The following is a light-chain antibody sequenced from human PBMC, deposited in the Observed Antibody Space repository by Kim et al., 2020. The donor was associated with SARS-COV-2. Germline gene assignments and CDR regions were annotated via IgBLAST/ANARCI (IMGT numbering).Light chain of an antibody. CDR2: DVT. J-gene: IGLJ1*01. V-gene: IGLV2-14*01. CDR1: SSDIGGYNY. CDR3: FSYTSTGTYV. Sequence: LTQPASVSGSPGQSITISCTGTSSDIGGYNYVSWYQQDPGKAPKLMIYDVTKWPSGVSDRFSGSKSGNTASLTISGLQAEDEADYYCFSYTSTGTYVFGTGTKVTVL.